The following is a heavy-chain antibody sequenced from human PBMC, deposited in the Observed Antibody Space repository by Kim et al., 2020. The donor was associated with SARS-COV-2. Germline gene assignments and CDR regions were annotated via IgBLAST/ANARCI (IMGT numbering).Heavy chain of an antibody. CDR1: GGTFSSYA. J-gene: IGHJ3*01. Sequence: SVKVSCKASGGTFSSYAISWVRQAPGQGLEWMGRIIPILGIANYAQKFQGRVTITADKSTSTAYMELSSLRSEDTTVSYCARDRPNDVKQALIEGGAFD. CDR3: ARDRPNDVKQALIEGGAFD. D-gene: IGHD3-16*01. CDR2: IIPILGIA. V-gene: IGHV1-69*04.